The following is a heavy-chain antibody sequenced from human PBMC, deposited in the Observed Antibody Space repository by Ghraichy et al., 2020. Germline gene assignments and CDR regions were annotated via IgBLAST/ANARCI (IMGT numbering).Heavy chain of an antibody. Sequence: SETLSLICTVSGGSVRSRNRYWSWIRQPPGKGLEWIGYGFYSGSTMYNPSLKSRVSISVDTSKNQFSLEVNSVTAADTAVYFCASCGPSSVSYGGSDVYDIWGQGTMVIASS. CDR3: ASCGPSSVSYGGSDVYDI. V-gene: IGHV4-61*01. J-gene: IGHJ3*02. CDR2: GFYSGST. CDR1: GGSVRSRNRY. D-gene: IGHD6-19*01.